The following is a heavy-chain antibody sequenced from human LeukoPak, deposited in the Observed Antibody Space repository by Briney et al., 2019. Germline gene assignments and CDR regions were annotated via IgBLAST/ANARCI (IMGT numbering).Heavy chain of an antibody. CDR2: INPRGGSA. Sequence: ASVKVSCKASGYTFTSYYMHWVRQAPGQGFEWMGIINPRGGSASSAQKFQGRVTLTRDTSTSTVYMELSSLRSEDTAVYYCARLSSYDILTGYRSYYFDYWGQGTLVTVSS. V-gene: IGHV1-46*01. CDR1: GYTFTSYY. J-gene: IGHJ4*02. D-gene: IGHD3-9*01. CDR3: ARLSSYDILTGYRSYYFDY.